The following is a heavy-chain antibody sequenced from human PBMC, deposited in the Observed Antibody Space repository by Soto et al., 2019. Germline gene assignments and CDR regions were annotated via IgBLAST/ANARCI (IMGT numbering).Heavy chain of an antibody. D-gene: IGHD2-8*02. CDR1: GGTFSSYA. CDR2: IIPIFGTA. V-gene: IGHV1-69*01. CDR3: ASTGNSPYYYYYGMDA. Sequence: VKVSCKASGGTFSSYAISWVRQAPGQGLEWMGGIIPIFGTANYAQKFQGRVTITADESTSTAYMELSSLRSEDTAVYYCASTGNSPYYYYYGMDAWGQGTTVTVSS. J-gene: IGHJ6*02.